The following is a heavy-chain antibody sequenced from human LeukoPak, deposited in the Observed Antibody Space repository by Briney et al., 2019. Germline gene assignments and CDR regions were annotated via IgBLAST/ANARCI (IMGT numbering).Heavy chain of an antibody. CDR1: GFTFDDYT. J-gene: IGHJ4*02. V-gene: IGHV3-43*01. Sequence: GGSLRLSCAASGFTFDDYTFHWVRQAPGKGLEWVSLISWNGGSTFYGDSVRGRFTISRDSSKNSLYLQMNSMRIEDTALYFCAREGSSSGFFDYWGQGTLVTVSS. CDR2: ISWNGGST. CDR3: AREGSSSGFFDY. D-gene: IGHD6-19*01.